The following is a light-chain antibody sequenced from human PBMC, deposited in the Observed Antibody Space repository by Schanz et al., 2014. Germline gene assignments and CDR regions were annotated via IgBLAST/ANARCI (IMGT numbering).Light chain of an antibody. CDR3: SSYTSSSPGV. J-gene: IGLJ3*02. CDR1: SSDVGSYNR. CDR2: EVS. Sequence: QSALTQPPSVSGSPGQSVTISCTGTSSDVGSYNRVSWYQQPPGTAPKLMIYEVSNRPSGVPDRFSGSKSGNTASLTISGLQAEDEADYYCSSYTSSSPGVFGGGTKLTVL. V-gene: IGLV2-18*02.